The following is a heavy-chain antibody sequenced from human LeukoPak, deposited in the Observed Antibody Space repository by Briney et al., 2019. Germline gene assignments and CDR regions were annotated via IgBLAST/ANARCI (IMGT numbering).Heavy chain of an antibody. D-gene: IGHD6-19*01. CDR1: GASISSYY. V-gene: IGHV4-4*07. Sequence: TSESLSLTCTVSGASISSYYWGWVRQPARKGLEWIGRMYTGGSTNYNPSLTSRVTMSVDTSKNQFSLKLSSVTAADTAVYYCARVVGGWYGYFDYWGQGTLVTVSS. J-gene: IGHJ4*02. CDR3: ARVVGGWYGYFDY. CDR2: MYTGGST.